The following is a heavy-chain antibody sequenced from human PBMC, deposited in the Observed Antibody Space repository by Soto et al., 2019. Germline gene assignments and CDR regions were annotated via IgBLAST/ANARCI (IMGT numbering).Heavy chain of an antibody. D-gene: IGHD4-4*01. CDR3: APSSPPVTTYYYYYGMAV. CDR1: GFTFSDYY. Sequence: QVQLVESGGGLVKPGGSLRLSCAASGFTFSDYYMSWIRQAPGKGLEWVSYISSSGSTIYYADSVKGRFTISRDNAKNSMYLQMHSLSAEDTAVYYCAPSSPPVTTYYYYYGMAVWGQGTTVTVSS. CDR2: ISSSGSTI. V-gene: IGHV3-11*01. J-gene: IGHJ6*02.